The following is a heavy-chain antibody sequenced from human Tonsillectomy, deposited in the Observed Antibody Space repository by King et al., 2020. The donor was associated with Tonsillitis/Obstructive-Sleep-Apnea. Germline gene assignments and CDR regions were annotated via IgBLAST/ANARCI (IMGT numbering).Heavy chain of an antibody. CDR3: AKTYRTGSSRDAFDI. V-gene: IGHV3-23*04. CDR2: ISGNDGRT. J-gene: IGHJ3*02. Sequence: VQLVESGGGLVQPGGSLRLSCAASGFTFSSYAMSWVRQAPGKGLEWVSTISGNDGRTYYAESVKGRFTISRDNSKNALYLQMNSLRAEDTAVYYCAKTYRTGSSRDAFDIWGQGTMVTVSS. CDR1: GFTFSSYA. D-gene: IGHD2-8*02.